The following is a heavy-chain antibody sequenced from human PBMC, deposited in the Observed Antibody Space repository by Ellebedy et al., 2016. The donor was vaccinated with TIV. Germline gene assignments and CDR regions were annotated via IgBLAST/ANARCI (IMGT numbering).Heavy chain of an antibody. V-gene: IGHV3-21*01. CDR1: GFTFSSHS. CDR2: ISSSSSYI. CDR3: ARGGGNWFDP. J-gene: IGHJ5*02. Sequence: GGSLRLSCAASGFTFSSHSMNWVRQAPGKGLEWVSSISSSSSYIYYADSVKGRFTISRDNAKNSLYLQMNSLRAEDTAVYYCARGGGNWFDPWGQGTLVTVSS. D-gene: IGHD4-23*01.